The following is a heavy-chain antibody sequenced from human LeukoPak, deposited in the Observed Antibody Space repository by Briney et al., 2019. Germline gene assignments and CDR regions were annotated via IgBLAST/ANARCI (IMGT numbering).Heavy chain of an antibody. J-gene: IGHJ4*02. CDR3: ARLSYDTSGYWLDYFDY. CDR2: IYYSGST. Sequence: SETLSLTCTVSGGSISSYYWSWIRQPPGKGLEWIGYIYYSGSTNYSPSLKSRVTISVDTSKNQFSLKLSSVTAADTAVYYCARLSYDTSGYWLDYFDYWGQGTLVTVSS. D-gene: IGHD3-22*01. CDR1: GGSISSYY. V-gene: IGHV4-59*08.